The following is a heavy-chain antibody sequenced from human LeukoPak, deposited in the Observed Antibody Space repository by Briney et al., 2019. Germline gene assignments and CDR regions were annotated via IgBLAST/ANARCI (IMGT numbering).Heavy chain of an antibody. D-gene: IGHD3-22*01. CDR2: IYPGDSDT. V-gene: IGHV5-51*01. Sequence: GESLKISCKASGYSFTNYWIGWVRQMPGKGLEWMGIIYPGDSDTRYSPSFQGQVTISADKSISTAYMQWSSLKASDTAMCYCTRWVYYYDTSGSRGEYWGQGTLVTVSS. J-gene: IGHJ4*02. CDR1: GYSFTNYW. CDR3: TRWVYYYDTSGSRGEY.